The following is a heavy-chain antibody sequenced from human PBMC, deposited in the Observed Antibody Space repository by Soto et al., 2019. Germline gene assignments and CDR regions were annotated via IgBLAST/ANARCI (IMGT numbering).Heavy chain of an antibody. V-gene: IGHV4-39*01. Sequence: SETLSLTCSVSNTSIISDTDYWAWIRQPPGKGLEWIATIYHTGTTYYAPSLKSRVTMSVDTSKNEFSLKLTSLTVADTAVYYCARHIGGSGTYYLTKFDYWGHGALVTVSS. D-gene: IGHD3-10*01. J-gene: IGHJ4*01. CDR1: NTSIISDTDY. CDR3: ARHIGGSGTYYLTKFDY. CDR2: IYHTGTT.